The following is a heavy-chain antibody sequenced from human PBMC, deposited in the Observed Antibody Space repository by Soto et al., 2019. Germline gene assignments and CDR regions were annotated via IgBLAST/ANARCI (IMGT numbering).Heavy chain of an antibody. CDR3: SLRGSSGYSPTRETSPEFDY. Sequence: ASVKVSCKASGYTFTSYGISWVRQAPGQGLEWMGWISAYNGNTNYAQKLQGSVTMTTDTSTSTAYMELRSLRSDDTAVYYCSLRGSSGYSPTRETSPEFDYWGQGTLVTVSS. J-gene: IGHJ4*02. CDR2: ISAYNGNT. D-gene: IGHD3-22*01. V-gene: IGHV1-18*04. CDR1: GYTFTSYG.